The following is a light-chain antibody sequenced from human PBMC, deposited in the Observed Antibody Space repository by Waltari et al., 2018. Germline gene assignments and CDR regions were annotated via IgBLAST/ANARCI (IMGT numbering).Light chain of an antibody. Sequence: DIQMTQSPSTVSASLGHRVTITCRASQNLNTFLSWYQQKPGAVPNLLIYDASTLERGVPSRFSGSGSGTHFTLTISGLQPDDFATYYCQQYYDYPINFGQGTRL. CDR3: QQYYDYPIN. CDR1: QNLNTF. CDR2: DAS. V-gene: IGKV1-5*01. J-gene: IGKJ5*01.